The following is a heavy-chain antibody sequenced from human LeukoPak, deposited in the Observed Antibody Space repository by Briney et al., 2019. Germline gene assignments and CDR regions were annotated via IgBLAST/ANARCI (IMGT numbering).Heavy chain of an antibody. CDR2: ISGSGGST. CDR3: AKDVYGDYGYEYYFDY. V-gene: IGHV3-23*01. D-gene: IGHD4-17*01. CDR1: GFTFSSYA. Sequence: GGSLRLSCAASGFTFSSYAMSWVRQAPGKGLEWVSAISGSGGSTYYADSVKGRFTISRDNSKNTLYLQMNSLRAEDTAVYCCAKDVYGDYGYEYYFDYWGQGTLVTVSS. J-gene: IGHJ4*02.